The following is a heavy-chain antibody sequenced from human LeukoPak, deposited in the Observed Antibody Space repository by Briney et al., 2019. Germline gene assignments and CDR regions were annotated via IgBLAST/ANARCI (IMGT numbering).Heavy chain of an antibody. CDR3: AREPQYCGGGNCYRGGYMDV. V-gene: IGHV4-39*07. D-gene: IGHD2-15*01. CDR1: GGSISSSSYY. CDR2: IFYSGST. J-gene: IGHJ6*03. Sequence: SETLSLTCTVSGGSISSSSYYWGWIRQPPGKGLEWIGSIFYSGSTYYNPSLKSRVTISVDTSKNQFSLKLTSVTAADTAVYYCAREPQYCGGGNCYRGGYMDVWGKGTTVTVSS.